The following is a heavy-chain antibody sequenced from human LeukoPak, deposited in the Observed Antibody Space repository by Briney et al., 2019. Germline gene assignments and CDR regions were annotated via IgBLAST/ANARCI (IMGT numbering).Heavy chain of an antibody. CDR1: GLTFSSYS. D-gene: IGHD2-21*01. CDR3: AKAIPYWYFDL. J-gene: IGHJ2*01. CDR2: IGDGGGST. V-gene: IGHV3-23*01. Sequence: AGGSLRLSCAASGLTFSSYSMNWVRQAPGKGLEWVSSIGDGGGSTYADSVKGRFTISRDSSKNTLYLQMNSLRAEDTAIYYCAKAIPYWYFDLWGRGTLVTVSS.